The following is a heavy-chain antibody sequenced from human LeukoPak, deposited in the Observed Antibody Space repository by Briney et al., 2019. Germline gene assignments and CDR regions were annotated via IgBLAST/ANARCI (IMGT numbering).Heavy chain of an antibody. V-gene: IGHV1-69*04. J-gene: IGHJ5*02. CDR2: IIPILGIA. CDR3: ARFYHDSSGPFDP. Sequence: ASVKVSCKASGGTFSSYAISWVRQAPGQGLEWMGRIIPILGIANYAQKFQGRVTITADKSTSTAYMELSSLRSEDTAVYYCARFYHDSSGPFDPWGQGTLVTVSS. D-gene: IGHD3-22*01. CDR1: GGTFSSYA.